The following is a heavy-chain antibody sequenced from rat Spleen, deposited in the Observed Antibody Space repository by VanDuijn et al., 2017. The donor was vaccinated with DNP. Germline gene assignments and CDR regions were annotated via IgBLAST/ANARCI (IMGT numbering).Heavy chain of an antibody. Sequence: EVQLVESGGGLVQPGRSMKLSCAASGFTFSNYDMAWVRQAPKKGLEWVATISYDGSSTYYRDSVKGRFTISRDNAKSTLYLQMDSLRSEDTATYYCATHDGTTVVTGYFDYWGQGVMVTVSS. CDR3: ATHDGTTVVTGYFDY. CDR1: GFTFSNYD. D-gene: IGHD1-1*01. J-gene: IGHJ2*01. V-gene: IGHV5-7*01. CDR2: ISYDGSST.